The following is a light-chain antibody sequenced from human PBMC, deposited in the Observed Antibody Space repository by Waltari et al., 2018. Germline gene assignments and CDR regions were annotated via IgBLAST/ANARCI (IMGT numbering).Light chain of an antibody. CDR1: PSVVGGYNH. J-gene: IGLJ1*01. CDR3: DSYTSSVTRI. V-gene: IGLV2-14*03. CDR2: DVT. Sequence: QSALTQPASVSGSPGPSITISCTGTPSVVGGYNHVAWFQQYPGKAPKLLIYDVTNRFAGVSNRFSGSKSGNTASLTISGLQAEDEADYYCDSYTSSVTRIFGTGTKVTVL.